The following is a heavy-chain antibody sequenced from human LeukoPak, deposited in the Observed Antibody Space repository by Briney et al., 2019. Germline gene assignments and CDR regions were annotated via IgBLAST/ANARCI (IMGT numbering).Heavy chain of an antibody. J-gene: IGHJ4*02. CDR1: GGSISSSSYY. Sequence: SETLSLTCTVSGGSISSSSYYWGWIRQPPGKGLEWIGSIYYSGSTYYNPSLKSRVTISVDTSKNQFSLKLSSVTAADTAVYYCARGGEGYCSSTSCYPLDYWGQGTLVTVSS. CDR2: IYYSGST. D-gene: IGHD2-2*01. V-gene: IGHV4-39*07. CDR3: ARGGEGYCSSTSCYPLDY.